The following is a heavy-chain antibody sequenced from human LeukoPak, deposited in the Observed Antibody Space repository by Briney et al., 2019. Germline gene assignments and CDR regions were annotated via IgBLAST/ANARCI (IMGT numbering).Heavy chain of an antibody. D-gene: IGHD6-13*01. Sequence: GASGKVSCKASGYTFTSYAMNWVRQAPGQGLEWMGWINTNTGNPTYAQGFTGRFVFSLDTSVSTAYLQISGLKAEDTAVYYCARLPMLGVAAAGTVIAYWGQGTLVTVSS. CDR3: ARLPMLGVAAAGTVIAY. CDR2: INTNTGNP. V-gene: IGHV7-4-1*02. J-gene: IGHJ4*02. CDR1: GYTFTSYA.